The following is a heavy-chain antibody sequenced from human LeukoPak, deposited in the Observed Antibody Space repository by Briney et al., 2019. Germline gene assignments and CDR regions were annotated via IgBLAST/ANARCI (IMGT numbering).Heavy chain of an antibody. J-gene: IGHJ6*02. CDR2: FDPEDGET. V-gene: IGHV1-24*01. D-gene: IGHD6-6*01. CDR3: ATESRIAARLYYYGMDV. CDR1: GYTLTELS. Sequence: ASVKVSCKVSGYTLTELSMHWVRQAPGKGLEWMGGFDPEDGETIYAQKFQGRVTMTEDTSTDTAYMELSSLRSEDTAVYYCATESRIAARLYYYGMDVWGQGTTVTVSS.